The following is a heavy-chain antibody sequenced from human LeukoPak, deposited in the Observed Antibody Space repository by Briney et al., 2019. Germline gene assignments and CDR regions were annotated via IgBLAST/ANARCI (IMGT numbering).Heavy chain of an antibody. D-gene: IGHD3-3*01. Sequence: PSETLSLTCTVSGGSISSYYWSWIRQPAGKGLEWIGRIYTSGSTNYNPSLKSRVTISVDTSKNQFSLKLSSVTAADTAVYYCARARRVYYDFWSGYYTLFDYWGQGTLVTVSS. J-gene: IGHJ4*02. V-gene: IGHV4-4*07. CDR3: ARARRVYYDFWSGYYTLFDY. CDR2: IYTSGST. CDR1: GGSISSYY.